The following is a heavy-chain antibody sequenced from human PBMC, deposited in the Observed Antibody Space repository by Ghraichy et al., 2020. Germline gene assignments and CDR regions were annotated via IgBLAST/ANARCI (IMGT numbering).Heavy chain of an antibody. Sequence: GGSLRLSCAASGFTFSSYSMNWVRQAPGKGLEWVSSISSSSSYIYYADSVKGRFTISRDNAKNSLYLQMNSLRAEDTAVYYCARDSGYSYGYVGYYYYYYGMDVWGQGTTVTVSS. J-gene: IGHJ6*02. CDR3: ARDSGYSYGYVGYYYYYYGMDV. CDR2: ISSSSSYI. D-gene: IGHD5-18*01. CDR1: GFTFSSYS. V-gene: IGHV3-21*01.